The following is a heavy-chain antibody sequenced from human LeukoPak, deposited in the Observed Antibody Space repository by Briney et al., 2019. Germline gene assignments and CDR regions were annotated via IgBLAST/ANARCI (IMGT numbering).Heavy chain of an antibody. CDR3: AKDAMRSIAGAGTKFDY. D-gene: IGHD6-13*01. CDR1: GGSISSYY. CDR2: IYYSGST. J-gene: IGHJ4*02. Sequence: SETLSLTCTVSGGSISSYYWSWIRQPPGKGLEWIGYIYYSGSTNYNPSLKSRVTISVGTSKNQFSLKLSSVTAADTAVYYCAKDAMRSIAGAGTKFDYWGQGTLVTVSS. V-gene: IGHV4-59*12.